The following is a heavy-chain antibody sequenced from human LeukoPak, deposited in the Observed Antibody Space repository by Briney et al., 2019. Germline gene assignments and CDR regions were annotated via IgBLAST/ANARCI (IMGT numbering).Heavy chain of an antibody. V-gene: IGHV3-49*03. D-gene: IGHD3-9*01. J-gene: IGHJ4*02. CDR3: SRSYDVLSGYFPPDY. CDR1: GFNFGDSV. Sequence: PGRSLRLSCTGSGFNFGDSVMSWFRQAPGKGLEWVVFIRSKRYGCTTQYAASVKGRFTISRDDSKSVAYLQMSSLKTEDTAVYYCSRSYDVLSGYFPPDYWGQGTLVTVSS. CDR2: IRSKRYGCTT.